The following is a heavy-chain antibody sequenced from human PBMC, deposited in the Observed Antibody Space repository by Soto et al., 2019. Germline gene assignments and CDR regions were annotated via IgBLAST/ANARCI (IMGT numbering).Heavy chain of an antibody. D-gene: IGHD3-22*01. Sequence: QVQLVQSGAEVKKPGSSVKVSCKASGGTFSSYAISWVRQAPGQGLEWMGGIIPIFGTANYAQKVQGRVTITADESTSTAYMELRSLRSEDTAVYYCAAGAVRYYYDSSGYYLGPGYWGQGTLVTVSS. CDR2: IIPIFGTA. CDR3: AAGAVRYYYDSSGYYLGPGY. J-gene: IGHJ4*02. CDR1: GGTFSSYA. V-gene: IGHV1-69*12.